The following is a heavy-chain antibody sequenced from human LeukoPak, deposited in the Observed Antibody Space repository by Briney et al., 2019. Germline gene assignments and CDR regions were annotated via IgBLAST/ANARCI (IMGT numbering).Heavy chain of an antibody. CDR2: ISDSGAAT. Sequence: GGSLRLSCAASGFTFRSYAMSWVRQAPGKGLEWVSAISDSGAATNYADSVKGRLTISRDNSKNTLYLQMNGLRAEDTALYYCPNRSFSGGSCNFDYWGQGTLVTVSS. D-gene: IGHD2-15*01. V-gene: IGHV3-23*01. CDR3: PNRSFSGGSCNFDY. CDR1: GFTFRSYA. J-gene: IGHJ4*02.